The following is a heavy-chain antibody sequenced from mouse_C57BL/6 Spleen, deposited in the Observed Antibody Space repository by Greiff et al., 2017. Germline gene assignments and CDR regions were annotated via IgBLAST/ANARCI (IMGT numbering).Heavy chain of an antibody. V-gene: IGHV1-52*01. J-gene: IGHJ3*01. D-gene: IGHD4-1*01. CDR1: GYTFTSYW. Sequence: QVQLQQPGAELVRPGSSVKLSCKASGYTFTSYWMHWVKQRPIQGLEWIGNIDPSDSETHYNQKFKDKATLTVGKSSSTAYMQLSSLTSEDSAVYYCARGWDGGFAYWGQGTLVTVSA. CDR2: IDPSDSET. CDR3: ARGWDGGFAY.